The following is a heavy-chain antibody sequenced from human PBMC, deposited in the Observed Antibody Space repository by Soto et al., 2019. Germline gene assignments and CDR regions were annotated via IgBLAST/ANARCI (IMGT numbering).Heavy chain of an antibody. J-gene: IGHJ6*02. Sequence: ASVKVSCKASGYTFTSYGISWVRQAPGQGLEWMGWISAYNGNTNYAQKLQGRVTMTTDTSTSTAYMELRSLRSDDTAVYYCARDRAYYDSSGYFGWDYYYGMDVWGQGTTVTVSS. V-gene: IGHV1-18*01. CDR2: ISAYNGNT. CDR3: ARDRAYYDSSGYFGWDYYYGMDV. CDR1: GYTFTSYG. D-gene: IGHD3-22*01.